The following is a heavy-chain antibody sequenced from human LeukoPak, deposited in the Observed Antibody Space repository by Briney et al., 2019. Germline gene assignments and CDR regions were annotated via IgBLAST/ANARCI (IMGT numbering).Heavy chain of an antibody. J-gene: IGHJ4*02. Sequence: GGSLRLSCAASGFTFSSYGMSWVRQAPGKGLEWVSSISPSGGEIHYADSVRGRFTISRDNSKSTLSLQMNSLRAEDTAIYYCATYRQVLLPFESWGQGTLVTVSS. CDR2: ISPSGGEI. D-gene: IGHD2-8*02. CDR3: ATYRQVLLPFES. V-gene: IGHV3-23*01. CDR1: GFTFSSYG.